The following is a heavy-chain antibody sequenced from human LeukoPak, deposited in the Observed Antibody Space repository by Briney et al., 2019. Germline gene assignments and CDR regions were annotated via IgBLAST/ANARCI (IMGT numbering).Heavy chain of an antibody. D-gene: IGHD3-3*01. CDR1: GGSISSGGYY. J-gene: IGHJ4*02. V-gene: IGHV4-31*03. CDR2: IYYSGST. Sequence: SETLSLTCTVSGGSISSGGYYWSWIRQHPGKGLEWIGYIYYSGSTYYNPSLKSRVTISVDTSKNQFSLNLTSVTAADTAVYYCARLDPNYDLWSGQNTGDYFDYWGQGTLVTVSS. CDR3: ARLDPNYDLWSGQNTGDYFDY.